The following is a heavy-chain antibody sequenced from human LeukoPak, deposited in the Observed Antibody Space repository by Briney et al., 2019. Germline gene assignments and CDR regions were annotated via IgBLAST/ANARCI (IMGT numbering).Heavy chain of an antibody. V-gene: IGHV3-23*01. D-gene: IGHD3-10*01. Sequence: TGGSLRLSCAASGFTFRNYVMSWVHQAPGKGLEWVSGVSSTGGGTYYADSVKGRFSISRDNSKNILYLQMNNLRAEDTAVYYCAKVGSIADCFDSWGQGTLVSVSS. J-gene: IGHJ5*01. CDR3: AKVGSIADCFDS. CDR2: VSSTGGGT. CDR1: GFTFRNYV.